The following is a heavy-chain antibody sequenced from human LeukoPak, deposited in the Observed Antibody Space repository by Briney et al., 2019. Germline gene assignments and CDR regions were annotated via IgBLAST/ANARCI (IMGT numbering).Heavy chain of an antibody. CDR2: ISSSGTTT. CDR1: GFTFSSYE. J-gene: IGHJ4*02. V-gene: IGHV3-48*03. Sequence: GGSLRLSCAASGFTFSSYEMNWVRQAPGKGLEWVSYISSSGTTTYYAASVKGRFTISRDNAKNSLYLQMNSLRAEDTAVYYCARASRAYEYYFDYWGQGTLVTVSS. D-gene: IGHD3-16*01. CDR3: ARASRAYEYYFDY.